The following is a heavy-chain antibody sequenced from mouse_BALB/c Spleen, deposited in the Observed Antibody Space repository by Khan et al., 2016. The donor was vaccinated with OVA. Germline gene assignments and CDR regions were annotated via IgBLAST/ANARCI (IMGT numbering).Heavy chain of an antibody. CDR1: GFTFSTYA. V-gene: IGHV5-9-3*01. J-gene: IGHJ3*01. Sequence: EVELVESGGGLVKPGGSLKLSCAASGFTFSTYAMSWVRQTPEKRLEWVATISSDGDYTYYPDNVTGRFTISRDSAKNTLYLQMRSLRSEDTAMYYCARSPYGNFAYWGQGTLGTVSA. D-gene: IGHD2-1*01. CDR3: ARSPYGNFAY. CDR2: ISSDGDYT.